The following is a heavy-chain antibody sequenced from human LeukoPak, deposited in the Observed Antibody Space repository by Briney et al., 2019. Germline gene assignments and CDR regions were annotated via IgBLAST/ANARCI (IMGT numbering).Heavy chain of an antibody. CDR2: ISFDGSNQ. CDR1: GFAPSSYG. Sequence: QSGGSLSLSPAPSGFAPSSYGMRWVRPAPGRGVGRVAVISFDGSNQYSTHSAKGQFTNYRDHSKNTLYIQMYSLRAEDTAVYYCARDKNYYDSRGYHKGDFDIWGQGTMVTVSS. CDR3: ARDKNYYDSRGYHKGDFDI. V-gene: IGHV3-30*12. D-gene: IGHD3-22*01. J-gene: IGHJ3*02.